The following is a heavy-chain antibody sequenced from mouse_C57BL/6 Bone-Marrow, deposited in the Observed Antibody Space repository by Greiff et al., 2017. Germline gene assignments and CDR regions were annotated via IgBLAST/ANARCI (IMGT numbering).Heavy chain of an antibody. CDR2: IWTGGGT. CDR3: ARRYGSSDGGYFDV. V-gene: IGHV2-9-1*01. Sequence: VQRVESGPGLVAPSQSLSITCTVSGFSLTSYAISWVRQPPGKGLEWLGVIWTGGGTNYNSALKSRLSISKDNSKSQVFLKMNSLQTVDTAGYYSARRYGSSDGGYFDVWGTGTTVTVSS. J-gene: IGHJ1*03. D-gene: IGHD1-1*01. CDR1: GFSLTSYA.